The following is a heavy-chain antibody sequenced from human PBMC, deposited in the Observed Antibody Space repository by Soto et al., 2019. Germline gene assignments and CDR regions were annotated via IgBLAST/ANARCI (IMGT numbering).Heavy chain of an antibody. D-gene: IGHD2-21*02. CDR3: ARDPSGNSNDWYFDL. V-gene: IGHV4-31*03. J-gene: IGHJ2*01. CDR2: IYYSGST. CDR1: GGSISSGGYY. Sequence: QVQLQESGPGLVKPSQTLSLTCTVSGGSISSGGYYWSWIRKHPGKGLEGIGYIYYSGSTYYNPSLKSRVTISVDTSKNQFSLKLNSVTAADTAVYYCARDPSGNSNDWYFDLWGRGTLVTVSS.